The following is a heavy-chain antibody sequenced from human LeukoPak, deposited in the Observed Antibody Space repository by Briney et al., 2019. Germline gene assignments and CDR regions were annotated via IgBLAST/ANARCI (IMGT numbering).Heavy chain of an antibody. D-gene: IGHD5-24*01. J-gene: IGHJ4*02. V-gene: IGHV4-34*01. CDR1: GGSFSGYY. CDR3: ARGSVVGYTY. Sequence: PSETLSLTCAVYGGSFSGYYWSWIRQPPGKGLEWIGEVNHSGSANYNPSLKSRVTISVDTSKNQFSLKLSSVTAADTAVYYCARGSVVGYTYWGQGTLVTVSS. CDR2: VNHSGSA.